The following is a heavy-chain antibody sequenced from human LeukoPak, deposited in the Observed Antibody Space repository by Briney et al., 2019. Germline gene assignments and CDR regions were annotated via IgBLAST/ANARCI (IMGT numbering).Heavy chain of an antibody. J-gene: IGHJ6*02. V-gene: IGHV1-69*04. D-gene: IGHD2-2*01. CDR1: GGTFSSYT. CDR2: IIPILGIA. Sequence: ASVKVSCKASGGTFSSYTISWVRQAPGQGLEWMGRIIPILGIANYAQKFQGRVTITADKSTSTAYMELSSLGSEDTAVYYCARDGQQYPYYYYYGMDVWGQGTTVTVSS. CDR3: ARDGQQYPYYYYYGMDV.